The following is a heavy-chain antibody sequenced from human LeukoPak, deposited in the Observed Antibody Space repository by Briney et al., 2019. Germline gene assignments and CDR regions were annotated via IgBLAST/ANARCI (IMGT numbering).Heavy chain of an antibody. CDR3: ARAGSMVRGVIITSHWFDP. D-gene: IGHD3-10*01. Sequence: PSETLSFTCTVSGDSISSSSYYWGWIRQPPGKGLEWIGSIYYGGNTYYNPSLKSRVTISVDTSKNQFSLKLSSVTAADTAVYYCARAGSMVRGVIITSHWFDPWGQGTLVTVSS. CDR1: GDSISSSSYY. V-gene: IGHV4-39*07. CDR2: IYYGGNT. J-gene: IGHJ5*02.